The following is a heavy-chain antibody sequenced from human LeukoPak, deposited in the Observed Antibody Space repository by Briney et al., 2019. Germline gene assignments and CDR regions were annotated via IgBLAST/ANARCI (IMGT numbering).Heavy chain of an antibody. Sequence: GGSLRLSCAASGITFSNAWMSWLREAPGKGLDWVGRIKSKTDGGTTDYAAPVKGRFTTSRDDSKNTVYLQMNSLKTEDTAVYYCTTVRGSSWQYFQHWGQGTLVTVSS. CDR3: TTVRGSSWQYFQH. D-gene: IGHD6-13*01. CDR1: GITFSNAW. V-gene: IGHV3-15*01. J-gene: IGHJ1*01. CDR2: IKSKTDGGTT.